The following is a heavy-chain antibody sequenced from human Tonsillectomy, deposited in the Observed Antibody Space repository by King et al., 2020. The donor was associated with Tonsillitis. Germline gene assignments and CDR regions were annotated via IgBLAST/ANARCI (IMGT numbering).Heavy chain of an antibody. Sequence: QLQESGSRLVMPSQTLSLTCTVSGGSISSGTYSWSWIRQPQGKGLEWIGYMFYSGSAYYNPSFKSRVTLSVDRSKNQFSLKLKSVTAADTALYYCAMAAKDLDWLLNPCFDPWGQGTLVTVSS. J-gene: IGHJ5*01. CDR3: AMAAKDLDWLLNPCFDP. D-gene: IGHD3-9*01. CDR2: MFYSGSA. CDR1: GGSISSGTYS. V-gene: IGHV4-30-2*01.